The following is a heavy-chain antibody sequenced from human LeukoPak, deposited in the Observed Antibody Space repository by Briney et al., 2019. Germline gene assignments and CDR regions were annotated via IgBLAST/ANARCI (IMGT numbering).Heavy chain of an antibody. CDR1: GGSVNSFS. CDR3: ARDQGLYNWFDP. V-gene: IGHV4-39*07. J-gene: IGHJ5*02. D-gene: IGHD6-19*01. Sequence: SETLSLTCGVSGGSVNSFSWSWIRQPPGKGLEWIGSIYYSGSTYYNPSLKSRVTISVDTSKNQFSLKLSSVTAADTAVYYCARDQGLYNWFDPWGQGTLVTVSS. CDR2: IYYSGST.